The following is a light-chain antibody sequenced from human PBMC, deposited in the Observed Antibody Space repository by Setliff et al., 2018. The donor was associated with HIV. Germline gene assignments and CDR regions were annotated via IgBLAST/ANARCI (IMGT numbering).Light chain of an antibody. CDR1: PSDVGGFTL. CDR3: CSYAGSYNLYV. J-gene: IGLJ1*01. Sequence: QSVLSQPASVSGSPGQSITISCTGTPSDVGGFTLVSWYQKYPDRVPKLIIYDVSKRPSRVSDRFSGSKSANTASLTISGLQAEDEADYYCCSYAGSYNLYVFGSGTKVTVL. V-gene: IGLV2-23*02. CDR2: DVS.